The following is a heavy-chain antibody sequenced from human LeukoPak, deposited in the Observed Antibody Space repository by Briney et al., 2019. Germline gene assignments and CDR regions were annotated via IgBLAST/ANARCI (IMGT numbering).Heavy chain of an antibody. V-gene: IGHV3-30*18. CDR1: GFTSSSYG. D-gene: IGHD3-22*01. CDR2: ISYDGSNK. CDR3: AKDGASSYYYDSSSYYGFDY. Sequence: GRSLRLSCAASGFTSSSYGMHWARRAPGKGLEWVAVISYDGSNKYYADSVKGRFTISRDNSKNTLYLQMNSLRAEDTAVYYCAKDGASSYYYDSSSYYGFDYWGQGTLVTVSS. J-gene: IGHJ4*02.